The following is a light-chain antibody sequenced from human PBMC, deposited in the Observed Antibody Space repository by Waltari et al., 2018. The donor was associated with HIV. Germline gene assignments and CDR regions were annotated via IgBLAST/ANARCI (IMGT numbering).Light chain of an antibody. CDR3: SSYTSSSTLFV. CDR2: DVS. CDR1: SSDIGGYNF. V-gene: IGLV2-14*01. J-gene: IGLJ1*01. Sequence: QSALTQPASVSGSPGQSITISCTGASSDIGGYNFVSWYQKHPGKAPKLMIYDVSNRPSGVSNRFSGSKSGNMASLTISGLQAEDEADYYCSSYTSSSTLFVFGTGTKVTVL.